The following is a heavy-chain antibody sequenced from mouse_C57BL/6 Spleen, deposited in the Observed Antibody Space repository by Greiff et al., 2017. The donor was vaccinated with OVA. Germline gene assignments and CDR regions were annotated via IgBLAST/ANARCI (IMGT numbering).Heavy chain of an antibody. CDR2: INPGRGGP. Sequence: QVQLQQSGAELVRPGTSVKVSCKASGYAFTNYLIEWVKQRPGPGLEWLGLINPGRGGPNYNEKFKGKATLTADKSSSTAYMQLSSLTSEDSAVYFCARTFYDYDAYWGQGTLVTVSA. CDR1: GYAFTNYL. V-gene: IGHV1-54*01. D-gene: IGHD2-4*01. J-gene: IGHJ3*01. CDR3: ARTFYDYDAY.